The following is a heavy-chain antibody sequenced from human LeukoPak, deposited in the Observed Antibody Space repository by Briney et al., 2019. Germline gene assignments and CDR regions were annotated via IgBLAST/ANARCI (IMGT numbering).Heavy chain of an antibody. Sequence: GGSLRLSCAASGSTFSNAWMNWVRQAPGKGLEWVGRIKSKTDGGTTDYAAPVKGRFTISRDDSKNTLYLQMNSLKTEDTAVYYCTTYTVTTVGYYYYGMDVWGQGTTVAVSS. J-gene: IGHJ6*02. CDR2: IKSKTDGGTT. CDR3: TTYTVTTVGYYYYGMDV. CDR1: GSTFSNAW. V-gene: IGHV3-15*07. D-gene: IGHD4-17*01.